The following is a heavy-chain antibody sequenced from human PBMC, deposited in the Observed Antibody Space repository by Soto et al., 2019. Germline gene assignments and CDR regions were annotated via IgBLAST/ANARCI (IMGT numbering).Heavy chain of an antibody. J-gene: IGHJ4*01. CDR1: GYTFTSYD. CDR2: INAGNGNT. CDR3: AADLPGYGGGFEFDY. V-gene: IGHV1-3*01. D-gene: IGHD2-21*01. Sequence: GASVKVSCKASGYTFTSYDMHWVRQAPGQRLEWMGWINAGNGNTKYSQKFQGRVTITRDTSASTAYMELSSLISEDTALYYCAADLPGYGGGFEFDYWGQGTPVTVSS.